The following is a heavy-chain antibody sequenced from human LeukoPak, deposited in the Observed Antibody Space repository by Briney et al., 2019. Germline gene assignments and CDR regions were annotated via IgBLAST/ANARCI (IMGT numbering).Heavy chain of an antibody. CDR3: ARVASFITGTTGWFDP. CDR2: ISGSTGDT. CDR1: GYSFVLYG. V-gene: IGHV1-18*01. Sequence: GASVKVSCKASGYSFVLYGISWVRQAPGEGPEWMGWISGSTGDTSYAQKFQGRVTMTADTSSSTAYMELSSLRSEDTAVYYCARVASFITGTTGWFDPWGQGTLVTVSS. D-gene: IGHD1-7*01. J-gene: IGHJ5*02.